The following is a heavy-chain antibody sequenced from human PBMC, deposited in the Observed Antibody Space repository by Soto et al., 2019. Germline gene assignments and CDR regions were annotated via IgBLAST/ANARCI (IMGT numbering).Heavy chain of an antibody. V-gene: IGHV3-30-3*01. CDR2: ISDDGSGK. CDR1: GFTLINHA. J-gene: IGHJ4*02. Sequence: QVQLGEPGGGVSQPGRSLRLSCEASGFTLINHALQGVRQAPGKGLEWVAIISDDGSGKYYADSVRGRFTISRDNFRNALYLQLDSLRAEDTAIYYCARDIYSRGTLGLPDYWGQGTLVSVSS. CDR3: ARDIYSRGTLGLPDY. D-gene: IGHD6-13*01.